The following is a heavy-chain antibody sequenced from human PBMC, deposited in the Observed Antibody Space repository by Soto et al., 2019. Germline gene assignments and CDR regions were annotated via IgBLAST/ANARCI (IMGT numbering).Heavy chain of an antibody. CDR1: GLTFSSYA. V-gene: IGHV3-23*01. CDR2: ISGSGGST. D-gene: IGHD3-10*01. Sequence: GGPWGPSCAAFGLTFSSYALSWAGQAPGKGLEWVSAISGSGGSTYYADSVKGRFTISRDNSKNTLYLQMNSLRAEDTAVYYCAKATSGAVYYYYGMDVWGQGTTVTVSS. J-gene: IGHJ6*02. CDR3: AKATSGAVYYYYGMDV.